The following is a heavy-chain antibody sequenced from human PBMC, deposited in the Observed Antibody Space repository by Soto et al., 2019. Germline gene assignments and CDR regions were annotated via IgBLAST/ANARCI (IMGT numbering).Heavy chain of an antibody. CDR1: GGSINTFY. D-gene: IGHD5-12*01. V-gene: IGHV4-4*07. CDR3: AREGSYSAYNFDHGIQLWSFDF. Sequence: SETLSLTCTVSGGSINTFYWSWVRQPAGKGLEWIGRIFSSGSTSFNPSLESRGAMSVDTSKNHFSLNLSSVTAADMAVYYCAREGSYSAYNFDHGIQLWSFDFWGQGAMVTVSS. CDR2: IFSSGST. J-gene: IGHJ4*02.